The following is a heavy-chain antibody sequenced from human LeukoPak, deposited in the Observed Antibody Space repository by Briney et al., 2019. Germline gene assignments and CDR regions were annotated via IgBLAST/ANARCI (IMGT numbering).Heavy chain of an antibody. CDR1: GFTVSSNY. CDR2: IYNGGET. V-gene: IGHV3-66*01. J-gene: IGHJ4*02. D-gene: IGHD1-26*01. Sequence: PGGSLRLSCAASGFTVSSNYMNWFGQAPGKGLEWVSVIYNGGETNYAGSVKGRFTFSRDNSKNTLYLQMNNLRAEDTAVYYCARDSNSGSNYEGVFDYWGQGTLVTVSS. CDR3: ARDSNSGSNYEGVFDY.